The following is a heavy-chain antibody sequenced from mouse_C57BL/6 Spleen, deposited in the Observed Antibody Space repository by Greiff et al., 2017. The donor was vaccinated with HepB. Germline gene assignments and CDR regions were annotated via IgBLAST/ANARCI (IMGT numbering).Heavy chain of an antibody. CDR3: SNKCGYGNYVPYAMDY. V-gene: IGHV2-5*01. CDR2: IWRGGST. Sequence: VNVVESGPGLVQPSQCLSITCTVSGFSLTSYGVHWVRQSPGKGLEWLGVIWRGGSTDYNAAFMSRLSITKDNSKSQVFFKMNSLQADDTAIYYCSNKCGYGNYVPYAMDYWGQGTSVTVSS. D-gene: IGHD2-10*02. J-gene: IGHJ4*01. CDR1: GFSLTSYG.